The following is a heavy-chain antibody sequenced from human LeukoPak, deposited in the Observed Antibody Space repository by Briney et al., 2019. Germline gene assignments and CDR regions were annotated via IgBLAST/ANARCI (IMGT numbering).Heavy chain of an antibody. V-gene: IGHV4-30-4*01. CDR3: ARGVITTDDY. Sequence: SQTLSLTCTVSGGSISSGDYYWSWIRQPPGTGLEWIGYIYYSGSTYYNPSLKSRVTISVDTSKNQFSLKLSSVTAADTAAYYCARGVITTDDYWGQGTLVTVSS. J-gene: IGHJ4*02. CDR2: IYYSGST. CDR1: GGSISSGDYY. D-gene: IGHD3-10*01.